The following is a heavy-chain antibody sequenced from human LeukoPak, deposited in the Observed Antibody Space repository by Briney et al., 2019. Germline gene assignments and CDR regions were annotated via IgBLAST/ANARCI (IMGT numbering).Heavy chain of an antibody. CDR2: INHSGST. V-gene: IGHV4-34*01. CDR1: GGTFSGYY. J-gene: IGHJ4*02. CDR3: ARAHSSGYRHCGH. D-gene: IGHD6-13*01. Sequence: SETLSLTCAVYGGTFSGYYWTWIRQPPGKGLEWIGEINHSGSTNYNPSLKSRVTISVDTSKNQFSLNLTSVTAADTAVYYCARAHSSGYRHCGHWGQGTLVTVSS.